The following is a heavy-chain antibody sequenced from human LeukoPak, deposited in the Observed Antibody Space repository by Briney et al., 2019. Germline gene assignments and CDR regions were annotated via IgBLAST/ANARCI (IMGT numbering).Heavy chain of an antibody. V-gene: IGHV3-33*01. CDR3: VRRAVAATEGYFDY. J-gene: IGHJ4*02. CDR2: IWYDGSNK. Sequence: GGSLRLSCAASGFTFSNYGMHWVRQAPGKGLEWVAAIWYDGSNKYYGDSVKGRFTISRDNSKNTLYLQMNSLRAEDTAVYYCVRRAVAATEGYFDYWGQGTLVTVSS. D-gene: IGHD6-19*01. CDR1: GFTFSNYG.